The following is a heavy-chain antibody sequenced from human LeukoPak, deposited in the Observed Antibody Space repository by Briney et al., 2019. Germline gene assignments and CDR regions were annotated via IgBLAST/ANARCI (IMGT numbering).Heavy chain of an antibody. CDR1: GFTFSRYR. J-gene: IGHJ4*02. Sequence: GGSLRLSCVVSGFTFSRYRMTWVRQAPGEGLEWGATITLDGSEKYYVDSVEGRFTISRDNAKNSLYLQMNNLRVEDTAVYYCARSQSTMTTWSMDYWGQGTLVTVSS. CDR3: ARSQSTMTTWSMDY. D-gene: IGHD4-17*01. CDR2: ITLDGSEK. V-gene: IGHV3-7*01.